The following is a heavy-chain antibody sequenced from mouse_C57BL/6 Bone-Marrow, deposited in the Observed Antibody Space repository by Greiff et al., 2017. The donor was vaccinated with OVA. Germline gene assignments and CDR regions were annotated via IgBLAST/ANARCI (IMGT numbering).Heavy chain of an antibody. CDR3: ARHDPHGNDFSVAY. V-gene: IGHV2-6-1*01. D-gene: IGHD2-1*01. J-gene: IGHJ3*01. CDR2: IWSDGST. Sequence: VQRVESGPGLVAPSQSLSITCTVSGFSLTSYGVHWVRQPPGKGLEWLVVIWSDGSTTYNSALKSRLSISKDNSKSQVFLKMNSLQTDDTAMYYWARHDPHGNDFSVAYWGQGTLVTVSA. CDR1: GFSLTSYG.